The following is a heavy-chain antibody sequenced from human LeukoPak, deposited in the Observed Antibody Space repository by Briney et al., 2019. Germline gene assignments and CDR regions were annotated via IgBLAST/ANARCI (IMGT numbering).Heavy chain of an antibody. Sequence: ASVKVSCKASGYTLTGYYMHWVRQAPGQGLEWMGCINPNSGGSNYAQKFQGRVTMTRDTSISTAYMELSRLGSDDTAVYYCAKDVGTTVVALAQYYFDYWGQGTLVTVSS. CDR2: INPNSGGS. CDR3: AKDVGTTVVALAQYYFDY. D-gene: IGHD4-11*01. J-gene: IGHJ4*02. V-gene: IGHV1-2*02. CDR1: GYTLTGYY.